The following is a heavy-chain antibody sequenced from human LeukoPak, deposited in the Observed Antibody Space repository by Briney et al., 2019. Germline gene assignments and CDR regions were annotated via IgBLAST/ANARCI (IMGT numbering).Heavy chain of an antibody. CDR3: ARMNRYCSSTSCYLRGNYYYYMDV. J-gene: IGHJ6*03. D-gene: IGHD2-2*01. CDR1: GYTFTSYD. Sequence: GASVKVSCKASGYTFTSYDINWVRQATGQGLEWMGWMNPNSGNTGYAQKFQGRVTMTRNTSISTAYMELSSLRSEDTAVYYCARMNRYCSSTSCYLRGNYYYYMDVWGKGTTVTVSS. V-gene: IGHV1-8*01. CDR2: MNPNSGNT.